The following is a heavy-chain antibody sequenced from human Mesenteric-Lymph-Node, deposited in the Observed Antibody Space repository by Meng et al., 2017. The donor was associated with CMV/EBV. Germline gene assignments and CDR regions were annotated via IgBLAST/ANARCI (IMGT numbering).Heavy chain of an antibody. V-gene: IGHV3-20*04. J-gene: IGHJ6*02. CDR2: INWNGGST. Sequence: GESLKISCAASGFTFDDYGMSWVRQAPGKGLEWVSGINWNGGSTGYADSVKGRFTISRDNAKNSLYLQMNSLRAEDTALYYCARDHRWRLLPYGMDVWGQGTTVTVSS. D-gene: IGHD2-15*01. CDR1: GFTFDDYG. CDR3: ARDHRWRLLPYGMDV.